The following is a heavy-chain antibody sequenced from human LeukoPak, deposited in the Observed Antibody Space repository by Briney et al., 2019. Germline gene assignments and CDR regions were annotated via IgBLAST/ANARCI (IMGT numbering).Heavy chain of an antibody. V-gene: IGHV3-21*06. J-gene: IGHJ4*02. Sequence: GGSLRLSCAASGFTFSGYSMNSVRQAPGKGLEWVSALSSSSTYIYYVDSVKGRFTISRDNAKNSLYLQMNSLRAEDTAIYFCARVRRRSSAYDYSDYWGQGTLVTVSA. CDR3: ARVRRRSSAYDYSDY. CDR1: GFTFSGYS. CDR2: LSSSSTYI. D-gene: IGHD5-12*01.